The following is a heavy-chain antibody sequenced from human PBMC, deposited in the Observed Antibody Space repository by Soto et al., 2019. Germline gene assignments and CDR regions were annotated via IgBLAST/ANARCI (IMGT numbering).Heavy chain of an antibody. V-gene: IGHV4-59*08. CDR3: ARLLRGHDAFDI. J-gene: IGHJ3*02. CDR1: GGSISSYY. CDR2: IYYSGST. Sequence: QVQLQESGPGLVKPSETLSLTCTVSGGSISSYYWSWIRQPPGKGLEWIGYIYYSGSTNYKPSLKSRFTISVDTSKNQSALKLSSVTAADTAVYYCARLLRGHDAFDIWGQGTMVTVSS. D-gene: IGHD3-10*01.